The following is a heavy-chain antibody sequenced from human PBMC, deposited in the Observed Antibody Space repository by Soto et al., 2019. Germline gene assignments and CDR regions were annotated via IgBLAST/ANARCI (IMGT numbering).Heavy chain of an antibody. D-gene: IGHD2-21*02. V-gene: IGHV3-74*01. CDR2: INAEGNT. CDR1: GFTFSSYW. CDR3: ARGSKTAFDP. Sequence: EVQLVESGGGLVQPGGSLRLSCAASGFTFSSYWMHWVRQTPGKGLVWVSRINAEGNTIYADSVKGRFTISRDNAKNMLYLQMTSLRAEDTAVYFCARGSKTAFDPWGQGTLVTVSS. J-gene: IGHJ5*02.